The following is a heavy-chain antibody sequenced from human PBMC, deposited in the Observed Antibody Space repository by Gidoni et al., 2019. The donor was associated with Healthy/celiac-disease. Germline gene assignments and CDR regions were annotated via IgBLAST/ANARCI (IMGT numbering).Heavy chain of an antibody. CDR1: GFTFSSYA. D-gene: IGHD3-16*01. Sequence: QVQLVESGGGVVQPGRSLRLSCAASGFTFSSYAMHWVRQAPGKGLEWVAVISYDGSNKYYADSVKGRFTISRDNSKNTLYLQMNSLRAEDTAVYYCARDKGGYMDVWGKGTTVTVSS. CDR2: ISYDGSNK. CDR3: ARDKGGYMDV. V-gene: IGHV3-30-3*01. J-gene: IGHJ6*03.